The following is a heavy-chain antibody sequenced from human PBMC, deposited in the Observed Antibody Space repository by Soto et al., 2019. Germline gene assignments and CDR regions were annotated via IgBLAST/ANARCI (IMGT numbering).Heavy chain of an antibody. CDR1: GGTFSSYA. CDR3: ASQAFYDSSGYYLAP. CDR2: IIPIFGTA. D-gene: IGHD3-22*01. J-gene: IGHJ5*02. V-gene: IGHV1-69*13. Sequence: SVKVSCKASGGTFSSYAISWVRQAPGQGLEWMGGIIPIFGTANYAQKFRGRVTITADESTSTAYMELSSLRSEDTAVYYCASQAFYDSSGYYLAPWGQGTLVTVSS.